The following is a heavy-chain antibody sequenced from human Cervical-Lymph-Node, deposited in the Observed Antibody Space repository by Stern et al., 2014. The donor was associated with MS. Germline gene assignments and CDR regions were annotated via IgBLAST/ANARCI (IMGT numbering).Heavy chain of an antibody. CDR2: IHPNSGGT. J-gene: IGHJ4*02. V-gene: IGHV1-2*06. CDR3: AREAAMAVAGTGVDY. Sequence: VQLEESGAEVKKPGASVKVSCKASGYTFTGYYMHWVRQAPGQGLEWMGRIHPNSGGTIYAQKFQGRVTMARDTSISTAYMELSRLRSDDTAVYYCAREAAMAVAGTGVDYWGQGTLVTVSS. D-gene: IGHD6-19*01. CDR1: GYTFTGYY.